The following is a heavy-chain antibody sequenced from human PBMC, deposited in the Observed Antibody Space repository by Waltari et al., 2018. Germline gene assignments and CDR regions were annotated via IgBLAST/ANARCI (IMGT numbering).Heavy chain of an antibody. V-gene: IGHV3-15*01. J-gene: IGHJ4*02. CDR1: AFPFSDAW. CDR2: IRSKTDGGTT. CDR3: TTHPPGPDY. Sequence: EVHLVESGGGLVMPGGSLRLSCAAAAFPFSDAWMSWVRQAPGKGLEWVGRIRSKTDGGTTDYAAPVKGRFTISRDESKNTLYLQMNSLKTEDTAVYYCTTHPPGPDYWGQGTLVTVSS.